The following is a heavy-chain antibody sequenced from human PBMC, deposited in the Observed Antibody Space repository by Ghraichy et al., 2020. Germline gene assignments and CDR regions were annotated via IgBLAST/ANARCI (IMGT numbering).Heavy chain of an antibody. D-gene: IGHD2-15*01. J-gene: IGHJ5*02. CDR2: ISDSGDST. Sequence: GESLNISCAAAGFTFSSYAMSWVRQAPGKGLEWVSEISDSGDSTYYAGSVKGRFTISRDNSKNTLYLQMDSLRAEDTAIYYCAPSPHTMAASDSWGQGTLVTVAS. CDR1: GFTFSSYA. V-gene: IGHV3-23*01. CDR3: APSPHTMAASDS.